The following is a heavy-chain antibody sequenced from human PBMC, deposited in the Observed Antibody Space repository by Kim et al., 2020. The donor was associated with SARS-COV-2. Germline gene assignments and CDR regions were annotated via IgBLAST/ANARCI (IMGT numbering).Heavy chain of an antibody. CDR1: GFTFTSYW. Sequence: GGSLRLSCAASGFTFTSYWMTWVRRAPGKGLEWVANIKQDESEKYYVDSVKGRFTISRDNAKRSLYLQMNSLRAEDTAVYYCARELGDGGWGAFDIWGQGTMVSVSS. CDR2: IKQDESEK. V-gene: IGHV3-7*01. CDR3: ARELGDGGWGAFDI. D-gene: IGHD6-19*01. J-gene: IGHJ3*02.